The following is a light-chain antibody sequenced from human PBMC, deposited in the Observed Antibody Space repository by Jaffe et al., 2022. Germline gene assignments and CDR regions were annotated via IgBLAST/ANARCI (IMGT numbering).Light chain of an antibody. CDR2: DVN. J-gene: IGLJ3*02. CDR3: CSYAGSYTWV. CDR1: SSDVGGYTY. V-gene: IGLV2-11*01. Sequence: QSALTQPRSVSGSPGQSVTISCTGTSSDVGGYTYVSWYQQNPGKAPKLMIYDVNKRPSGVPDRFSGSKSGNTASLTISGLQAEDEADYYCCSYAGSYTWVFGGGTKLTVL.